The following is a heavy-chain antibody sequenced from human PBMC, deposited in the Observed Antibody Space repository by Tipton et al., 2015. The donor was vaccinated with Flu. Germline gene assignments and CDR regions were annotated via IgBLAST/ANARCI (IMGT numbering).Heavy chain of an antibody. CDR2: ISGSGGST. V-gene: IGHV3-23*01. CDR3: ANKLSSSYDYYYYYMDV. J-gene: IGHJ6*03. Sequence: SLRLSCAASGFTFSSYAMSWVRQAPGKGLEWVSAISGSGGSTYYADSVKGRFTISRDNSKNTLYLQMNSLRAEDTAVYYCANKLSSSYDYYYYYMDVWGKGTTVTVSS. CDR1: GFTFSSYA. D-gene: IGHD6-6*01.